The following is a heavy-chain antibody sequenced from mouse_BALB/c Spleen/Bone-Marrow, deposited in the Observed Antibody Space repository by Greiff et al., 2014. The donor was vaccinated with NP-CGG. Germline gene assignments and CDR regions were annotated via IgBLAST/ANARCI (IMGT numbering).Heavy chain of an antibody. V-gene: IGHV14-3*02. CDR3: ARYSCDSRSDCFDY. CDR2: IDPANGNT. D-gene: IGHD2-12*01. Sequence: VQLQQSGAELVKPGASVKLSCTASGFNIKDTYMHWVKQRPEQGLEWIGRIDPANGNTKYDPKFQGKATITADTSSNTVYLQISSLTSEDTAVYYCARYSCDSRSDCFDYWGQGTTLTVSA. J-gene: IGHJ2*01. CDR1: GFNIKDTY.